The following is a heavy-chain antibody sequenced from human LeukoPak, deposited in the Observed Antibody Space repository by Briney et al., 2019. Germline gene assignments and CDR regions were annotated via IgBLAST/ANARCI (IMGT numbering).Heavy chain of an antibody. D-gene: IGHD3-22*01. Sequence: SETLSLTCAVYGGSFSGYYWSWIRQPPGKGLEWIGEINHSGSTNYNPSLKSRVTISVDTSKNQFSLKLSSVTAADTAVYYCASGGVGVIRYWGQGTLVTVSS. CDR3: ASGGVGVIRY. V-gene: IGHV4-34*01. CDR2: INHSGST. J-gene: IGHJ4*02. CDR1: GGSFSGYY.